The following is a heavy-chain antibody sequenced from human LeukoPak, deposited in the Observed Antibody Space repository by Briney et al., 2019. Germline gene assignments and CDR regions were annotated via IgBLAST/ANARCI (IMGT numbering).Heavy chain of an antibody. CDR2: IYYSGST. Sequence: PSETLSLTCTVSGGSISSYYWSWIRQPPGKGLEWIGYIYYSGSTNYNPSLKSRVTISVDTSKNQFSLKLSPVTAADTAVYYCASRIIAAAGHFDYWGQGTLVTVSS. CDR1: GGSISSYY. V-gene: IGHV4-59*01. D-gene: IGHD6-13*01. J-gene: IGHJ4*02. CDR3: ASRIIAAAGHFDY.